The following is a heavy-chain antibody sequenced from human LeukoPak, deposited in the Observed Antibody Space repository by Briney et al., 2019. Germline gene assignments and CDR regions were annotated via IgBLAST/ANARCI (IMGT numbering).Heavy chain of an antibody. Sequence: SETLSLTCTVSGGSISSYYWSWIRQPPGKGLEWIGYIYYSGSTNYNPSLKSRVTISVDTSKNQFSLKLSSVTAADMAVYYCARAAVLRGVRHFDLWGRGTLVTVSS. J-gene: IGHJ2*01. D-gene: IGHD3-10*01. CDR2: IYYSGST. V-gene: IGHV4-59*01. CDR1: GGSISSYY. CDR3: ARAAVLRGVRHFDL.